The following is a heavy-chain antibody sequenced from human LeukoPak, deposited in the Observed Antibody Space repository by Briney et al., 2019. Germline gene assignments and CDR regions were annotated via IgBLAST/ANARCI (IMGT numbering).Heavy chain of an antibody. CDR1: GGPISSSHW. CDR3: ARRAGAYSHPYDY. J-gene: IGHJ4*02. Sequence: SGTLSLTCAISGGPISSSHWWNWVRQPPGKGLEWIGEIFHSGSTSYNPSLKSRVTISVDKSKNQFSLRLNSVTAADTAVYYCARRAGAYSHPYDYWGQGTLVTVSS. V-gene: IGHV4-4*02. CDR2: IFHSGST. D-gene: IGHD4/OR15-4a*01.